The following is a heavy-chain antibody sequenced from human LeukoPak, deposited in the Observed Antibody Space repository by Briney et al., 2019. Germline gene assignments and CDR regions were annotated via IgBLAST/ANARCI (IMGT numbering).Heavy chain of an antibody. V-gene: IGHV1-8*01. CDR3: ARGSVTVSSNFDY. CDR2: MNPNCGNT. D-gene: IGHD4-11*01. J-gene: IGHJ4*02. CDR1: GYTFTSYD. Sequence: WASVKVSCKASGYTFTSYDINWVRQATGQGLEWMGWMNPNCGNTGYAQKFQGRVTMTRNTSISTAYMELSSLRAEDTAVYYCARGSVTVSSNFDYWGQGTLVTVSS.